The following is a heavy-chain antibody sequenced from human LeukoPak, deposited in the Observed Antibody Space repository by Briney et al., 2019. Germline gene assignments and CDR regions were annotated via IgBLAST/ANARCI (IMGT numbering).Heavy chain of an antibody. CDR1: GGSFSGYY. Sequence: PSETLSLTCAVYGGSFSGYYWSWIRQPPGKGLEWIGYIYHSGSTYYNPSLKSRVTISVDRSKNQFSLKLSSVTAADTAVYYCARAHDYYDSSGYGYYFDYWGQGTLVTVSS. V-gene: IGHV4-34*01. J-gene: IGHJ4*02. CDR2: IYHSGST. D-gene: IGHD3-22*01. CDR3: ARAHDYYDSSGYGYYFDY.